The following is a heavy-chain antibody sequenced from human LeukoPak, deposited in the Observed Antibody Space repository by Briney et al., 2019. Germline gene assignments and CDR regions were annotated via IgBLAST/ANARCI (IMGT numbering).Heavy chain of an antibody. CDR2: ISGSGGST. V-gene: IGHV3-23*01. D-gene: IGHD6-19*01. J-gene: IGHJ4*02. CDR1: GFTFSSYG. CDR3: AKDRSVAVAGTYGY. Sequence: PGGSLRLSCAASGFTFSSYGMSWVRQAPGKGLEWVSAISGSGGSTYYADSVKGRFTISRDNSKNTLYLQMNSLRAEDTAVYYCAKDRSVAVAGTYGYWGQGTLVTVSS.